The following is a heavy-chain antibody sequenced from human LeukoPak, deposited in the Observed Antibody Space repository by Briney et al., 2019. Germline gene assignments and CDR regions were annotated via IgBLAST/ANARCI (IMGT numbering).Heavy chain of an antibody. Sequence: PSETLSPTCAVSGYSISSGYYWGWIRQPPGKGLEWIGEINHSGSTNYNPSLKSRVTISVDTSKNQFSLKLSSVTAADTAVYYCAHIGYWGQGTLVTVSS. V-gene: IGHV4-38-2*01. CDR3: AHIGY. CDR1: GYSISSGYY. J-gene: IGHJ4*02. CDR2: INHSGST.